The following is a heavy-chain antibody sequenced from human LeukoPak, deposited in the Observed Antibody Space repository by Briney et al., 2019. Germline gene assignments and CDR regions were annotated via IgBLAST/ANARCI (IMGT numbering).Heavy chain of an antibody. D-gene: IGHD1-7*01. CDR1: GFTFSSYG. CDR2: ISGSGGGT. V-gene: IGHV3-23*01. CDR3: AKDGKTRNWNYFQAKPVY. Sequence: GGSLRLSCAASGFTFSSYGMSWVRQAPGQGLEWVSAISGSGGGTYYADSVKGRFSISRDISKNTLYLQMNSLRAEDTAIYYCAKDGKTRNWNYFQAKPVYWGQGTLVTVSS. J-gene: IGHJ4*02.